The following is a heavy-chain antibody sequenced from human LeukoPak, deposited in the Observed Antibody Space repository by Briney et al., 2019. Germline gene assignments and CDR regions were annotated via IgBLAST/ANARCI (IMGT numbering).Heavy chain of an antibody. CDR3: AKDSYDTSI. Sequence: PGGSLRLSCAASGFTFSTYNMDWVHQAPGKGLEWVSSISSSSSYIYYADSLKGRFTISRDNAKNSLYLQINSLRAEDTAVYYCAKDSYDTSIWGQGTLVTVSA. CDR2: ISSSSSYI. CDR1: GFTFSTYN. V-gene: IGHV3-21*04. D-gene: IGHD3-22*01. J-gene: IGHJ4*02.